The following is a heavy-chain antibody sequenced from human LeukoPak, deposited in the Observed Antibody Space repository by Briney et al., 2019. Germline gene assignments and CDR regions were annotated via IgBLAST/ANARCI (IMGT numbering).Heavy chain of an antibody. CDR3: AREGSPYSGSYDY. Sequence: PGGSLRLSCAASGFTFSSYSMNWVRQAPGKGLEWVSYISSSSSTIYYADSVKGRFTISRDNAKNSLYLQMNSLRAEDTAVYYCAREGSPYSGSYDYWGQGTLVTVSS. CDR2: ISSSSSTI. CDR1: GFTFSSYS. D-gene: IGHD1-26*01. V-gene: IGHV3-48*04. J-gene: IGHJ4*02.